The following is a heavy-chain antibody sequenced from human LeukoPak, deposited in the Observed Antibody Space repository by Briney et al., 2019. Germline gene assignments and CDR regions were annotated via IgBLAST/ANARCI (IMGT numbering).Heavy chain of an antibody. J-gene: IGHJ3*01. Sequence: DSATVSCKASGYSFSTFGITWVRQAPGQGLEWMGWISPYDDSTAYGQKFEGRVTMTRDTSTNTAYMELRSLTSDDTALYAKVDPPIAVGAPGDAFDLWGQGTMVIVSS. CDR3: VDPPIAVGAPGDAFDL. CDR1: GYSFSTFG. V-gene: IGHV1-18*01. CDR2: ISPYDDST. D-gene: IGHD6-19*01.